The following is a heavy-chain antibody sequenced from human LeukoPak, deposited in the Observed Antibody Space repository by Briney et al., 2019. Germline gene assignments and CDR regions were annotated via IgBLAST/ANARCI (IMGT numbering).Heavy chain of an antibody. J-gene: IGHJ4*02. D-gene: IGHD6-19*01. Sequence: SETLSLTCAVYGGSFSGYYWSWIRQPPGKGLEWIGEINHSGSTNYNPSLKSRATISVDTSKNQFSLKLSSVTAADTAVYYCARLSRKRQWSSKAHPSFDYWGQGTLVTVSS. V-gene: IGHV4-34*01. CDR1: GGSFSGYY. CDR3: ARLSRKRQWSSKAHPSFDY. CDR2: INHSGST.